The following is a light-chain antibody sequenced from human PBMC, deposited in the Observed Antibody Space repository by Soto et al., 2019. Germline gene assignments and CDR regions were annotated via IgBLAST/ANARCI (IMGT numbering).Light chain of an antibody. CDR3: QQYGISPWT. CDR2: GTS. V-gene: IGKV3-20*01. CDR1: QSVSSSY. Sequence: EIVLTQSPGTLSLSPGERATLSCRASQSVSSSYLAWYQQKPGQAPRLLIYGTSSRATGIPDRFSGSGSGTDFTLTISRLEPEDFAVFYCQQYGISPWTFGQVTKVEIK. J-gene: IGKJ1*01.